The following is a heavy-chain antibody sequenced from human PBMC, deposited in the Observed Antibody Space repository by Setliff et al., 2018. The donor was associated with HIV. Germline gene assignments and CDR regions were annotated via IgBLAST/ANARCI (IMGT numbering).Heavy chain of an antibody. CDR3: ARVPWGGRGEYYYYYMDV. Sequence: SETLSLTCAVYGGSFNGHYWAWIRQSPGKGLEWIGEINHNGLTTYNPALQSRVTISVDTSKNQFSLKLSSVTAADTAVYYCARVPWGGRGEYYYYYMDVWGKGTTVTVSS. D-gene: IGHD3-16*01. CDR1: GGSFNGHY. CDR2: INHNGLT. J-gene: IGHJ6*03. V-gene: IGHV4-34*01.